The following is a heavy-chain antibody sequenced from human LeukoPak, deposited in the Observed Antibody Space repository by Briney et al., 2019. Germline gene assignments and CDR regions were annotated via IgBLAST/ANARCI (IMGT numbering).Heavy chain of an antibody. D-gene: IGHD2-2*02. Sequence: PGGSLRLSCAASGFTFSSYSMTWVRQAPGKGLEWVSSISSSSSYIYYADSVKGRFTISRDNAKNSLYLQMNSPRAEDTAVYYCARDRLDCSSTSCYSGQVYYYYGMDVWGQGTTVTVSS. CDR1: GFTFSSYS. V-gene: IGHV3-21*01. CDR3: ARDRLDCSSTSCYSGQVYYYYGMDV. CDR2: ISSSSSYI. J-gene: IGHJ6*02.